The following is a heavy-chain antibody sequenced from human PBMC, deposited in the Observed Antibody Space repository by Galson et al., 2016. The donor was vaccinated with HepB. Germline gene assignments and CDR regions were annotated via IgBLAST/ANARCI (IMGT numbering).Heavy chain of an antibody. V-gene: IGHV3-7*02. CDR3: ARYGYGRRLQFNH. Sequence: SLRLSCAASGFTFSTYWMTWVRQAPGKGLEWVANIRQDGRETYYVDSVKGRFTISRDNAKNSLYLQMNSLRVEDSAVYYCARYGYGRRLQFNHWGQGTLVTVSS. J-gene: IGHJ5*02. D-gene: IGHD5-24*01. CDR2: IRQDGRET. CDR1: GFTFSTYW.